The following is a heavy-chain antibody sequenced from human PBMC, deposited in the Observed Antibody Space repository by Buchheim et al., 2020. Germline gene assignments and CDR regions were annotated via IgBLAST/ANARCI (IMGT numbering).Heavy chain of an antibody. J-gene: IGHJ6*02. Sequence: QVQLVESGGGVVQPGRSLRLSCAASGFTFSSYGMHWVRQAPGKGLEWVAVISYDGSNKYYADSVKGRFTISRDNSKNTLYLQMNSLRAEDTAVYYCAKSITTNGMDVWGQGTT. V-gene: IGHV3-30*18. CDR2: ISYDGSNK. D-gene: IGHD3-22*01. CDR1: GFTFSSYG. CDR3: AKSITTNGMDV.